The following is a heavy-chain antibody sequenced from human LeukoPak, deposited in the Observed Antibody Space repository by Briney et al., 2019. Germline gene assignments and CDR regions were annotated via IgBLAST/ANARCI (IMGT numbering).Heavy chain of an antibody. CDR3: ARDKGVAARPTY. Sequence: PGGSLRLSCAASGFTFSSYAMHWVRQAPGKGLEWVAVISYDGSNKYYADSVKGRFTISRDNSKNTLYLQMNSLRAEDTAVYYCARDKGVAARPTYWGQGTLVTVSS. D-gene: IGHD6-6*01. CDR1: GFTFSSYA. J-gene: IGHJ4*02. CDR2: ISYDGSNK. V-gene: IGHV3-30-3*01.